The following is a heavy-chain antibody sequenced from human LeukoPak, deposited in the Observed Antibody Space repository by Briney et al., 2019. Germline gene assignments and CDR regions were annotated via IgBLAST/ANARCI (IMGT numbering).Heavy chain of an antibody. J-gene: IGHJ4*02. CDR2: IYYSASASP. CDR3: ARAQREQWLVFDY. CDR1: GGSISTSSYY. Sequence: SETLSLTCTVSGGSISTSSYYWGWIRQSPGKGLEWIGSIYYSASASPYYNPSLMSRVTISVDTSTNQFSLKLSPVTAADTAVYYCARAQREQWLVFDYWGQGTLVTVSS. D-gene: IGHD6-19*01. V-gene: IGHV4-39*07.